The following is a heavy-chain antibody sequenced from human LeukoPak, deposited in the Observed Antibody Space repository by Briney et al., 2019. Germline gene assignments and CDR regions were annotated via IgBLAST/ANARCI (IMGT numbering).Heavy chain of an antibody. Sequence: SETLSLTCTVSGGPISSYYWRWIRQPPGKGLEWIEWIYYSGSTNYNPPLKHRVTILIDTSKNQFSLKLGSVTAADTAVYYCASRHGGGVDYYYYMDVWGKGTTVTVSS. CDR2: IYYSGST. V-gene: IGHV4-59*01. CDR3: ASRHGGGVDYYYYMDV. J-gene: IGHJ6*03. D-gene: IGHD3-16*01. CDR1: GGPISSYY.